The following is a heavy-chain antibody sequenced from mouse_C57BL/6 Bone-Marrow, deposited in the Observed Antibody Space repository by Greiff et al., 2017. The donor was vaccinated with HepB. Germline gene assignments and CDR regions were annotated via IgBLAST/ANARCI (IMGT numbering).Heavy chain of an antibody. V-gene: IGHV1-50*01. CDR1: GYTFTSYW. J-gene: IGHJ3*01. D-gene: IGHD1-1*01. CDR3: ARSELLLRWAWFAY. CDR2: IDPSDSYT. Sequence: QVQLQQPGAELVKPGASVKLSCKASGYTFTSYWMQWVKQRPGQGLEWIGEIDPSDSYTNYNQKFKGKATLTVDTSSSTAYMQLSSLTSEDSAVYYCARSELLLRWAWFAYWGQGTLVTVSA.